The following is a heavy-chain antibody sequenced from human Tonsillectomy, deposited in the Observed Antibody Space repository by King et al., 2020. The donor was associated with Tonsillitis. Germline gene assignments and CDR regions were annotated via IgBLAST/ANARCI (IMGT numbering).Heavy chain of an antibody. CDR2: IRWNSGGT. J-gene: IGHJ4*02. CDR1: GFTFDDYA. V-gene: IGHV3-9*01. Sequence: VQLVQSGGGLVQPGRSLRLSCAASGFTFDDYAMHWVRKAPGKGLEWFSCIRWNSGGTGYVDSVKGRFTISRENAKNSLYLQMNSLRADDTALYYCAKDTRALYDFWTGSFDYWGQGTLVTVSS. CDR3: AKDTRALYDFWTGSFDY. D-gene: IGHD3-3*01.